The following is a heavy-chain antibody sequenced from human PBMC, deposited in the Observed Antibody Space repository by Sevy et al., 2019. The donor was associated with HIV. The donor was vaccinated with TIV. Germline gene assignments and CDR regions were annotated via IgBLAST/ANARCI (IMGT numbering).Heavy chain of an antibody. D-gene: IGHD3-10*01. V-gene: IGHV3-15*01. Sequence: GGSLRLSCAASGFTFSNAWMSWVRQAPGKGLEWVGRIKSKTDGGTTDYAAPVKGRFTISRDDSKNTLYLQMNSLKTEDTAVYYCTTVAEITMVRGALGYWGQGTLVTVSS. CDR3: TTVAEITMVRGALGY. CDR2: IKSKTDGGTT. J-gene: IGHJ4*02. CDR1: GFTFSNAW.